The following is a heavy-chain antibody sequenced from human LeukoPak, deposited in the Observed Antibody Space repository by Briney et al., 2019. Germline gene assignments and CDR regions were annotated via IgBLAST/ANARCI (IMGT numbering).Heavy chain of an antibody. J-gene: IGHJ3*02. V-gene: IGHV4-4*07. Sequence: SETLSLTCTVSNGSVSPYYWSWIRQPAGQGLEWIGRIYITGSTTYNPSLKSRVTISVDTSKNQFSLKLTSVTAADTAVYYCARGWRYGSSKFGAFDIWGQGTMVTVSS. D-gene: IGHD6-6*01. CDR2: IYITGST. CDR1: NGSVSPYY. CDR3: ARGWRYGSSKFGAFDI.